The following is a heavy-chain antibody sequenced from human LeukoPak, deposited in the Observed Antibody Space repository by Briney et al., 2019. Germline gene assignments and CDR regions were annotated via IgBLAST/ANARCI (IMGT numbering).Heavy chain of an antibody. CDR3: ARSGSGSYYMWDYFDY. D-gene: IGHD3-10*01. CDR1: GGTFSSYA. CDR2: IIPIFGTA. V-gene: IGHV1-69*05. J-gene: IGHJ4*02. Sequence: SVKVSCKASGGTFSSYAISWVRQAPGQGLEWMGGIIPIFGTANYAQKFQGRVTITTDESTSTAYMELSSLRSEDTAVYCCARSGSGSYYMWDYFDYWGQGTLVTVSS.